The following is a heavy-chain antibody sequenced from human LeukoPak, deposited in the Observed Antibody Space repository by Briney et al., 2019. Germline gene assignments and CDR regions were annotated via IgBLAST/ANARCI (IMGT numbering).Heavy chain of an antibody. CDR3: ARLVPRYGSGSQSDY. V-gene: IGHV4-59*12. D-gene: IGHD3-10*01. J-gene: IGHJ4*02. CDR2: IYYSGST. CDR1: GGSISSYY. Sequence: PSETLSLTCTVSGGSISSYYWSWIRQPPGKGLEWIGYIYYSGSTNYNPSLKSRVTISVDTSKNQFSLKLSSVTAADTAVYYCARLVPRYGSGSQSDYWGQGTLVTVSS.